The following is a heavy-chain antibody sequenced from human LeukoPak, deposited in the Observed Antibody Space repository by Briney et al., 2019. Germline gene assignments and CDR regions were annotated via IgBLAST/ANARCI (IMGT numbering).Heavy chain of an antibody. V-gene: IGHV3-21*01. D-gene: IGHD3-22*01. CDR3: ARDIYDTGVDY. CDR1: GFTFSSYS. Sequence: GGSLRLSCAASGFTFSSYSMNWVRQAPGKGLEWVSSISSSSYIYYADSVKGRFTISRDNAKNSLYLQMNSLRAEDTVVYYCARDIYDTGVDYWGQGTLVTVSS. J-gene: IGHJ4*02. CDR2: ISSSSYI.